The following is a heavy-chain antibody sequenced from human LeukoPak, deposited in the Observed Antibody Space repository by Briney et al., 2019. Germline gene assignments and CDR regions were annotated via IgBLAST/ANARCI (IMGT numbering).Heavy chain of an antibody. Sequence: GASVKVSCKASGYTFTSYGISWARQAPGQGLEWMGWISAYNGNTNYAQKLQGRVTMTTDTSTSTAYMELSRLRSDDTAVYYCARDSNPYYYDNSGYIDYWGQGTLVTVSS. CDR2: ISAYNGNT. CDR1: GYTFTSYG. CDR3: ARDSNPYYYDNSGYIDY. D-gene: IGHD3-22*01. J-gene: IGHJ4*02. V-gene: IGHV1-18*01.